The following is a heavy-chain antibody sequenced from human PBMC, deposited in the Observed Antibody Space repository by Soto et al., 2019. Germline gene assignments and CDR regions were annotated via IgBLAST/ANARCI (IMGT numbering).Heavy chain of an antibody. V-gene: IGHV3-23*01. Sequence: GGSLRLSCAASGFTFSSYAMSWVRQAPGKGLEWVSAISGSGGGTYYADSVKGRFTISRDNSKNTLYLQMNSLRAEDTAVYYCAKVEYSGYDRFDYWGQGTLVTVSS. CDR2: ISGSGGGT. D-gene: IGHD5-12*01. J-gene: IGHJ4*02. CDR1: GFTFSSYA. CDR3: AKVEYSGYDRFDY.